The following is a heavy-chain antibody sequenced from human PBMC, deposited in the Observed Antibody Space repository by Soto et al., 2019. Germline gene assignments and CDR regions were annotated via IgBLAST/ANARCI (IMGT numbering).Heavy chain of an antibody. CDR3: ARGGRGKYCFNTKCYYVDEGNGFDL. CDR2: IYHSGST. D-gene: IGHD2-2*01. V-gene: IGHV4-30-2*01. J-gene: IGHJ5*02. Sequence: TQGKGLEWMGYIYHSGSTYYNPSLKSRVTISVDRSKNQFSLKLSSVTAADTAVYYCARGGRGKYCFNTKCYYVDEGNGFDLRAKRT.